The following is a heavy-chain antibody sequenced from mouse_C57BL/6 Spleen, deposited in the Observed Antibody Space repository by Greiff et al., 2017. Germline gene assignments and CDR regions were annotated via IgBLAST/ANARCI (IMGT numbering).Heavy chain of an antibody. V-gene: IGHV7-1*01. Sequence: EVKLVESGGGLVQSGRSLRLSCATSGFTFSDFYMEWVRQAPGKGLEWIAASRNKANDYTTEYSASVKGRFIVSRDTSQSILYLQMSALRAEDTAIYYCARDDEGGYFDVWGTGTTVTVSS. CDR1: GFTFSDFY. J-gene: IGHJ1*03. CDR3: ARDDEGGYFDV. CDR2: SRNKANDYTT.